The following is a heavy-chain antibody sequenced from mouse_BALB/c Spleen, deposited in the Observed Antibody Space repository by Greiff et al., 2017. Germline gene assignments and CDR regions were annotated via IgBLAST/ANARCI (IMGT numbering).Heavy chain of an antibody. CDR3: ARDRDGYSYAMDY. J-gene: IGHJ4*01. CDR1: GFTFSSYA. V-gene: IGHV5-9-4*01. D-gene: IGHD2-3*01. Sequence: EVKLQESGGGLVKPGGSLKLSCAASGFTFSSYAMSWVRQSPEKRLEWVAEISSGGSYTYYPDTVTGRFTISRDNAKNTLYLEMSSLRSEDTAMYYCARDRDGYSYAMDYWGQGTSVTVSS. CDR2: ISSGGSYT.